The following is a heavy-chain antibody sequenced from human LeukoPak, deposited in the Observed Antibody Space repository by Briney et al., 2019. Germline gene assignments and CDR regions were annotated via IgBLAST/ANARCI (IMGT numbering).Heavy chain of an antibody. CDR1: GYTFTGYY. CDR3: ARITKYYYDSSGPKGAFDI. V-gene: IGHV1-2*02. J-gene: IGHJ3*02. D-gene: IGHD3-22*01. CDR2: INPNSGGT. Sequence: ASVKVSCKASGYTFTGYYMHWVRQAPGQGLEWMGWINPNSGGTNYAQKFLGRVTMIRDTSISTAHMELSRLRSDDTAVYYCARITKYYYDSSGPKGAFDIWGQGTMVTVSS.